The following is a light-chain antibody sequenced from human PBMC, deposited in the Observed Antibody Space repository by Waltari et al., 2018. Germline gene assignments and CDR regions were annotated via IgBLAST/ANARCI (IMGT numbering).Light chain of an antibody. CDR3: QQYDNLLPG. J-gene: IGKJ3*01. CDR2: DAS. V-gene: IGKV1-33*01. CDR1: QDSSNY. Sequence: DIQMTQSPSSLSASVGDRVPITCQASQDSSNYLNWYQQKPGKAPKLLIYDASNLETGVPSRFSGSGSGTDFTFTISSLQPEDIATYYCQQYDNLLPGFGPGTKVDIK.